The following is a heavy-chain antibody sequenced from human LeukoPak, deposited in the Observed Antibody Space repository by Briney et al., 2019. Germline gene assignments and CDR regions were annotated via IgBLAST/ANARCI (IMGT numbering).Heavy chain of an antibody. CDR3: ATLDTGTMVRGVPHYYFDY. V-gene: IGHV1-24*01. J-gene: IGHJ4*02. Sequence: ASVKVSCKVSGYTLTELSMHWVRQARGKGLEWMGGFDPEDGETIYAQKFQGRVTMTEDTSTDTAYMELSSLRSEDTAVYYCATLDTGTMVRGVPHYYFDYWGQGTLVTVSS. CDR2: FDPEDGET. D-gene: IGHD3-10*01. CDR1: GYTLTELS.